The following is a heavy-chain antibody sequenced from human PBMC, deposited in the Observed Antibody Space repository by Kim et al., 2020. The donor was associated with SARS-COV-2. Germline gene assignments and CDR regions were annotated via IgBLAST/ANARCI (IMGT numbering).Heavy chain of an antibody. CDR2: ISSSSSYT. D-gene: IGHD3-10*01. Sequence: GSLRLSCAASGFTFSDYYMSWIRQAPGKGLEWVSYISSSSSYTNYADSVKGRFTISRDNAKNSLYLQMNSLRAEDTAVYYCARDVGYYGSGSYYPYGMDVWGQGTTVTVSS. CDR3: ARDVGYYGSGSYYPYGMDV. V-gene: IGHV3-11*06. J-gene: IGHJ6*02. CDR1: GFTFSDYY.